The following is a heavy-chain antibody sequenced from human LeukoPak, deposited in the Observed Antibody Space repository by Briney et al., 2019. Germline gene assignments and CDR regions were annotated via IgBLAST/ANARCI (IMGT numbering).Heavy chain of an antibody. D-gene: IGHD6-13*01. CDR2: IYYSGTT. Sequence: SETLSLTCTVSGGSISSYYWSWIRQPPGKGLEWIGYIYYSGTTNYNPSLKSRVTISVDTSKNQFSLKLSSVTAADTAVYYCARLRIAAAGTSSDYFDYWGQGTLVTVSS. CDR3: ARLRIAAAGTSSDYFDY. CDR1: GGSISSYY. J-gene: IGHJ4*02. V-gene: IGHV4-59*12.